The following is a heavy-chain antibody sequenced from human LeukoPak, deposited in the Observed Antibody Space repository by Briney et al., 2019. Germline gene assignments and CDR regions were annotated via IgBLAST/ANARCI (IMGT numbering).Heavy chain of an antibody. CDR1: GFTFSSYG. Sequence: HPGGSLRLSCAASGFTFSSYGMHWVRRAPGKGLEWVAVIWYDGSNKYYADSVKGRFTISRDNSKNTLYLQMNSLRAEDTAVYYCARDILTGYFFDYYYGMDVWGQGTTVTVSS. CDR3: ARDILTGYFFDYYYGMDV. V-gene: IGHV3-33*01. CDR2: IWYDGSNK. D-gene: IGHD3-9*01. J-gene: IGHJ6*02.